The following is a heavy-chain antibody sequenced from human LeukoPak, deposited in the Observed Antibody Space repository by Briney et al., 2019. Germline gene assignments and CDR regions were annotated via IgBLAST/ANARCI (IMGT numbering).Heavy chain of an antibody. J-gene: IGHJ4*02. CDR3: WFGEANFDF. CDR2: ISYDGNNK. D-gene: IGHD3-10*01. V-gene: IGHV3-30-3*01. CDR1: GFTFSSYA. Sequence: GRSLRLSCAASGFTFSSYAMHWVRQAPGKGLEWVAVISYDGNNKYYADSVKGRFTISRDNSKNTLYLQMYSLRAEDTAVYYSWFGEANFDFWGQGTLVTVSS.